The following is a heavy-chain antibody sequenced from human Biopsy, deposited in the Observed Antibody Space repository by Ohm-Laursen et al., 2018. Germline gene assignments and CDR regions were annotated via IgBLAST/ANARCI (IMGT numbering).Heavy chain of an antibody. CDR3: ARATGRYYVYGAFDI. Sequence: GTLSLTCTVSGDSINNYYWSWIRQPAGKGLEWIGRIYTSGSTNYNLSLESRVTMSVDTSKNQFSLNLRSVTAADTAVYYCARATGRYYVYGAFDIWGQGTVVTVSS. J-gene: IGHJ3*02. D-gene: IGHD1-26*01. V-gene: IGHV4-4*07. CDR1: GDSINNYY. CDR2: IYTSGST.